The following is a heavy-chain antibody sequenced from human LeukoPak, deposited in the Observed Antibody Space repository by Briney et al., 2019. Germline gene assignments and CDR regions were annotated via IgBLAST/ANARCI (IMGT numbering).Heavy chain of an antibody. CDR1: GFTFSSYA. CDR2: ISSNGGST. CDR3: VKDSHKLSFDY. D-gene: IGHD2-15*01. Sequence: GGSLRLSGSASGFTFSSYAMHWVRQAPGKGLEYASAISSNGGSTYYADSVKGRFTISRDNSKNTLYLQMSSLRAEDTAVYYCVKDSHKLSFDYWGQGTLVTVSS. V-gene: IGHV3-64D*06. J-gene: IGHJ4*02.